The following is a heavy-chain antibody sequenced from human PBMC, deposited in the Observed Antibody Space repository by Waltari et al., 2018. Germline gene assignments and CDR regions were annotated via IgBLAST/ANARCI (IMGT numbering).Heavy chain of an antibody. J-gene: IGHJ3*02. CDR2: IGSSDSTI. CDR3: ATAIVTVTPRRAFDI. D-gene: IGHD4-17*01. CDR1: GFTFSSYS. Sequence: EVQLVESGGGLVQPGGSLRLSCAASGFTFSSYSMNWVRQAPGKGVEGVSYIGSSDSTIYYADSVKGRFTISRDNAKNALYLQMNSLRAEDTAVDYCATAIVTVTPRRAFDIWGQGTMVTVAS. V-gene: IGHV3-48*01.